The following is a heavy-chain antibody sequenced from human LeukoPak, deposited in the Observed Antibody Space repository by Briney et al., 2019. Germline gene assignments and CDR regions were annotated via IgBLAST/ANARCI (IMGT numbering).Heavy chain of an antibody. CDR1: GGSVSSGISY. CDR2: ISDSGGS. D-gene: IGHD3-22*01. CDR3: ARRAGTYYYDSSGYYYDY. J-gene: IGHJ4*02. V-gene: IGHV4-61*01. Sequence: SETLSLTCSVSGGSVSSGISYWSWIRQPPGEGLEWIAYISDSGGSDYNPSLRGRVTISLDTSKNQFSLRLTSVTAADTAVYYCARRAGTYYYDSSGYYYDYWGQGTLVTVSS.